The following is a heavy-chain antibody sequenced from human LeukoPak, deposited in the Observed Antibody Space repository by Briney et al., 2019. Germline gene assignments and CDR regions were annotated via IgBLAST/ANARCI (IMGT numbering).Heavy chain of an antibody. Sequence: ASVKVSCKTSGYTFTYYGISWVRQAPGQGLEWMGWISAYNGNTNYAQKLQGRVTMTTDTSTSTAYMELRSLRSDDTAVYYCARDSDTAMVTGYYYYGMDVWGQGTTVTVSS. CDR3: ARDSDTAMVTGYYYYGMDV. CDR1: GYTFTYYG. CDR2: ISAYNGNT. V-gene: IGHV1-18*01. J-gene: IGHJ6*02. D-gene: IGHD5-18*01.